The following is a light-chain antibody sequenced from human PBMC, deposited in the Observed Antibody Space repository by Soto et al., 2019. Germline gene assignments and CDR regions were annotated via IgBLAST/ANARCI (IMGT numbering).Light chain of an antibody. Sequence: QSVLTQPPSLSGAPGQRVTISCPGSSSNIGAGYDVHWYQLLPGTAPKLLIYGNNNRPSGVPDRFSGSKTGTSASLAITGLQAEDEADYYCQSYDSRHSTSVFGGGTKLTVL. V-gene: IGLV1-40*01. J-gene: IGLJ2*01. CDR1: SSNIGAGYD. CDR3: QSYDSRHSTSV. CDR2: GNN.